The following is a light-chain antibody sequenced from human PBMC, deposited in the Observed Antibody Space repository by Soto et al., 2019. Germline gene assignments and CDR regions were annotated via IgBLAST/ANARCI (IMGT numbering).Light chain of an antibody. CDR2: DAS. J-gene: IGKJ1*01. CDR1: QSVSSH. V-gene: IGKV3-11*01. CDR3: QQRSNWPPWT. Sequence: EIVMTQSPATLSVSPGEGATVSCRASQSVSSHLAWYQHKPGQAPRLLFYDASNRATGIPARFSGSGSGTDFTLTISSLEPEDFAVYYCQQRSNWPPWTFGQGTKVDNK.